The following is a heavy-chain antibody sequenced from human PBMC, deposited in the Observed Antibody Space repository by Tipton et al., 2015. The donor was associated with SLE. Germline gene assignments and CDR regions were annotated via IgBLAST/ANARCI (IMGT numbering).Heavy chain of an antibody. Sequence: TLSLTCTVSGGSVSSSTYYWAWIRQPPGKGLEWIGNIYYGGNTYYNPSLQSPVFISVDTSKNQFSLRPASVTAADTAVYYCASLYGDYEGDAFDFWGQGTLVTVSS. D-gene: IGHD4-17*01. CDR2: IYYGGNT. V-gene: IGHV4-39*07. CDR1: GGSVSSSTYY. CDR3: ASLYGDYEGDAFDF. J-gene: IGHJ3*01.